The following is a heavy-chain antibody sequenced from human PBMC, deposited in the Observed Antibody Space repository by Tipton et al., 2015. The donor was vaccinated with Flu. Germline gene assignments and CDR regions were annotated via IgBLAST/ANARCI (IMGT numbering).Heavy chain of an antibody. Sequence: TLSLTCAVYGGSFSGYYWSWIRQPPGKGLEWIGEINHSGSTNYNPSLKSRVTISVDTSKNQFSLKLSSVTAADTAVYYCARGIGGAGYCSSTSCHQRLYYFDYWGQGTLVTVSS. J-gene: IGHJ4*02. V-gene: IGHV4-34*01. CDR1: GGSFSGYY. D-gene: IGHD2-2*01. CDR3: ARGIGGAGYCSSTSCHQRLYYFDY. CDR2: INHSGST.